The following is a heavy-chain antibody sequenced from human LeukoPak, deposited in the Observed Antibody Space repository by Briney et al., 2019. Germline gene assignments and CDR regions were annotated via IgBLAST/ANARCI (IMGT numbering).Heavy chain of an antibody. CDR1: GFTFSSFA. J-gene: IGHJ3*02. D-gene: IGHD4-17*01. Sequence: GGSLRLSCAASGFTFSSFAMTWVRQAPGKGLEWVSVISGSGGTTYYADSVKGRFTLSRDNSNRTLFLEMSSLRAEDTAVYYCARDPNGDYIGAFDMWGPGTMVTVSS. V-gene: IGHV3-23*01. CDR3: ARDPNGDYIGAFDM. CDR2: ISGSGGTT.